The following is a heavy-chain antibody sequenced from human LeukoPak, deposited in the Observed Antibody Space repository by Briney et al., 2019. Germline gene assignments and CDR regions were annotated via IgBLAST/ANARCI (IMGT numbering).Heavy chain of an antibody. CDR3: ARGGNSGWRTPNDDY. V-gene: IGHV1-18*01. D-gene: IGHD6-19*01. Sequence: ASVKVSCKASGYTFTSYGISWVRQAPGQGLEWMGWRSAYNGNTNYAQKLQGRVTMTTDTSTSTAYMELRSLRSDDTAVYYCARGGNSGWRTPNDDYWGQGTLVTVSS. CDR2: RSAYNGNT. CDR1: GYTFTSYG. J-gene: IGHJ4*02.